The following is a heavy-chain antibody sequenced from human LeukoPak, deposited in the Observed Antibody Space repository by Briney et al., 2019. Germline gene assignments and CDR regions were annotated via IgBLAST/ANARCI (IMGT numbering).Heavy chain of an antibody. D-gene: IGHD6-13*01. CDR1: GYTFTSCG. Sequence: GASVKVSCKASGYTFTSCGISWVRQAPGQGLEWMGWISAYNGNTNYAQKLQGRVTMTTDTSTSTAYMELRSLRSDDTAVCYCARFIIAAAGIYYYGMDVWGQGTTVTVSS. V-gene: IGHV1-18*01. CDR2: ISAYNGNT. J-gene: IGHJ6*02. CDR3: ARFIIAAAGIYYYGMDV.